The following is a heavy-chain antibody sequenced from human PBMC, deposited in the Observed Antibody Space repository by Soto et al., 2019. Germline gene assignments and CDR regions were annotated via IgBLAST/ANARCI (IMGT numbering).Heavy chain of an antibody. CDR2: IYYSGST. Sequence: SETLSLTCTVSGGSISSYYWSWIRQPPGKGLEWIGYIYYSGSTNYNPSLKSRVTISVDTSKNQFPLKLSSVTAADTAVYYRARHAPRYAPIDYWGQGTLVTVSS. V-gene: IGHV4-59*08. CDR3: ARHAPRYAPIDY. D-gene: IGHD1-1*01. J-gene: IGHJ4*02. CDR1: GGSISSYY.